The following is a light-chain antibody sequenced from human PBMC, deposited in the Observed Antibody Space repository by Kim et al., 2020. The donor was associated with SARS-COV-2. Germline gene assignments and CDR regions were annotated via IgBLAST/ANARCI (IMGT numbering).Light chain of an antibody. CDR3: QQYGSSPVT. J-gene: IGKJ4*01. Sequence: EIVLTQSPGTLSLSPGERATLSCRASHRVSSNYLAWYQQKPGQAPRLLIYGVSSRATGIPDRFSGSGSGTDFTLTIRTLEPEDFAMYYCQQYGSSPVTFGGGTKVDIK. V-gene: IGKV3-20*01. CDR1: HRVSSNY. CDR2: GVS.